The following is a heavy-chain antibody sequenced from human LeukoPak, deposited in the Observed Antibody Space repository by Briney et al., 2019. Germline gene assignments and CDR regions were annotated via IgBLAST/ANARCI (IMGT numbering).Heavy chain of an antibody. CDR2: IYYSGST. Sequence: SETLSLTCTVSGGSVSSSSYYWAWLRQPPGKGLEWIGNIYYSGSTDYNPSLQSRVAVSVDTSKNQFSLKLSSVTAADTAVYYCARARSSGYRSFDYWGQGTLVTVSS. J-gene: IGHJ4*02. D-gene: IGHD3-22*01. CDR1: GGSVSSSSYY. V-gene: IGHV4-39*07. CDR3: ARARSSGYRSFDY.